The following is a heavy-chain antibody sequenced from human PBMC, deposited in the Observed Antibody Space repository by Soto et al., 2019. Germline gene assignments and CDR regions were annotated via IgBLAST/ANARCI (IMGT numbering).Heavy chain of an antibody. Sequence: QVQLQESGPGLVKPSGTLSLTCAVSGGSVSSSNWWSWVRQSPGKGLEWMGEIYHSGSAHYNPSLKSRATISLAKSKNQFSLRLNSVTAADTAVYYCARVPGVVVSADDAFDIWGPGTRVIVSS. CDR1: GGSVSSSNW. V-gene: IGHV4-4*02. CDR2: IYHSGSA. CDR3: ARVPGVVVSADDAFDI. J-gene: IGHJ3*02. D-gene: IGHD2-21*02.